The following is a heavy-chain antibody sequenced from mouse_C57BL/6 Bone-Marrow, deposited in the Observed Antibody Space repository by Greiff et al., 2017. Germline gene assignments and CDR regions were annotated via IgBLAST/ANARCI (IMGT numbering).Heavy chain of an antibody. CDR1: GYTFTSYW. CDR2: IHPNSGST. CDR3: ARPLTAY. J-gene: IGHJ3*01. Sequence: VQLQQSGAELVKPGASVKLSCKASGYTFTSYWMHWVKQRPGQGLEWIGMIHPNSGSTNYNEKFKSKATLTVDKSSSTAYMQRSSLTSEDAAVYYCARPLTAYWGQGTLVTVSA. V-gene: IGHV1-64*01. D-gene: IGHD2-12*01.